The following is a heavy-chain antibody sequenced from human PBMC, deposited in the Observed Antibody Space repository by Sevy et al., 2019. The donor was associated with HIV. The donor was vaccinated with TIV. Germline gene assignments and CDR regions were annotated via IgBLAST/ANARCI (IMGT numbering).Heavy chain of an antibody. Sequence: GGSLRLSCSASGFTFSHYAMHWVRQAPGKGLEYVSVISSNGGSTYYADPVKGRFTISRDNSKNTLFLQMSSLRPEDTAVYYCVKDLMYASGSTLHYGMDVWGQGTTVTVSS. CDR2: ISSNGGST. D-gene: IGHD6-19*01. CDR3: VKDLMYASGSTLHYGMDV. J-gene: IGHJ6*02. V-gene: IGHV3-64D*06. CDR1: GFTFSHYA.